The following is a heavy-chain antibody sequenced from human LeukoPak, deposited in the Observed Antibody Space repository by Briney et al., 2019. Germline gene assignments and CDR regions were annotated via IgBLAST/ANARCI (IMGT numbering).Heavy chain of an antibody. CDR1: GFIFGNYA. J-gene: IGHJ4*02. Sequence: GESLRLSCAASGFIFGNYAMSWVRQTPGAGLEWVSSITAIGETTYYAESVKGRFTISRDNSKNTLFLQMNSLRAEDTAVYYCAKDLSTLRCYYGSGSACNGFDYWGRGHLVTVSS. CDR3: AKDLSTLRCYYGSGSACNGFDY. V-gene: IGHV3-23*01. CDR2: ITAIGETT. D-gene: IGHD3-10*01.